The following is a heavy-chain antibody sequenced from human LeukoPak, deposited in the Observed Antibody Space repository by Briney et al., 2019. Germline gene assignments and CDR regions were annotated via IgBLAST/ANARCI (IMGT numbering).Heavy chain of an antibody. V-gene: IGHV1-2*06. CDR3: ARGRATIAWFDP. CDR1: GYTFTGYY. Sequence: ASVKVSCEASGYTFTGYYMHWVRQAPGQGLEWMGRINPNSGGTNYAQKFQGRVTRTRDTSISTAYMELSRLRSDDTAVYYCARGRATIAWFDPWGQGTLVTVSS. CDR2: INPNSGGT. J-gene: IGHJ5*02. D-gene: IGHD5-12*01.